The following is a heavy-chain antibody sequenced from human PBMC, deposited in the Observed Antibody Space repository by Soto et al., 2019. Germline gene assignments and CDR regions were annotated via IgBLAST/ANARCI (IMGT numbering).Heavy chain of an antibody. CDR3: ARDIAVASDY. CDR1: GGTFSSYA. J-gene: IGHJ4*02. V-gene: IGHV1-69*13. Sequence: GASLKVSCKASGGTFSSYAISWVRQAPGQGLEWMGGIIPIFGTANYAQKFQGRVTITADESTSTAYMELSSLRSEDTAVYYCARDIAVASDYWGQGTLVTVSS. CDR2: IIPIFGTA. D-gene: IGHD6-19*01.